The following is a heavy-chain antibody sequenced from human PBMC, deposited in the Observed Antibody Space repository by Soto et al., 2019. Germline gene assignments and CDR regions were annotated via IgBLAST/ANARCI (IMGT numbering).Heavy chain of an antibody. CDR2: ITSRSSTI. Sequence: PGGSLRLSCAASGFTFSSYSMNWVRQAPGKGLEWVSYITSRSSTIYYAESVKGRFTISRDNAKNSLYLQMNSLRDEDTAVYYCARDGLQGNSYGNFDYWGQGTLVTVSS. CDR3: ARDGLQGNSYGNFDY. D-gene: IGHD5-18*01. J-gene: IGHJ4*02. CDR1: GFTFSSYS. V-gene: IGHV3-48*02.